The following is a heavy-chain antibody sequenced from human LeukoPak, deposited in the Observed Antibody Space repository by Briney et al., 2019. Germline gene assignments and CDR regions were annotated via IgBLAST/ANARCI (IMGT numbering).Heavy chain of an antibody. J-gene: IGHJ4*02. CDR3: ARLYGSGSLHFDY. CDR1: GFTFSSYE. Sequence: QPGGSLRLSCAASGFTFSSYEMNWVRQAPGKGLEWVSYISSSASIIYYADSVKGRFTISRDNSKNTLYLQMNSLRAEDTAVYYCARLYGSGSLHFDYWGQGTLVTVSS. V-gene: IGHV3-48*03. D-gene: IGHD3-10*01. CDR2: ISSSASII.